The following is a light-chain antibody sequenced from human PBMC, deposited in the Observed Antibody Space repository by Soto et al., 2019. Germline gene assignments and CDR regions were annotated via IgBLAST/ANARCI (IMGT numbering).Light chain of an antibody. CDR3: QQYGSSSIT. CDR1: QSVNNNY. Sequence: IVLTQSPGTLSLSPWERATLSCRTSQSVNNNYLAWYQQKPGQAPRLLIYGASSRATGIPDRFSGSGSGTDFTLTISRLEPEDFAVYYCQQYGSSSITFGQGTRLEIK. V-gene: IGKV3-20*01. CDR2: GAS. J-gene: IGKJ5*01.